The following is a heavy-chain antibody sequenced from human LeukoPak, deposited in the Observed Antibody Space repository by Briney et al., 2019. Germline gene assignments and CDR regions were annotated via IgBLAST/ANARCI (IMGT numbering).Heavy chain of an antibody. J-gene: IGHJ4*02. CDR3: ARERISGSYYDY. Sequence: GGSLRLSCAASGFTFSSYAVHWVRQAPGKGLEWVAVMSYDGCNEYYADSVKGRFTISRDNSKNALYLQMNSLRVEDTAVYYCARERISGSYYDYWGQGTLVTVSS. CDR1: GFTFSSYA. CDR2: MSYDGCNE. V-gene: IGHV3-30*14. D-gene: IGHD1-26*01.